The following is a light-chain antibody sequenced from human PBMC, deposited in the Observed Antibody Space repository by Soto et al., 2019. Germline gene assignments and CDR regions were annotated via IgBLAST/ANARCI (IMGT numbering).Light chain of an antibody. Sequence: EIVLTQSPATLSSSPGERATLSCRASQTVNSRLAWYQHKPGQAPRLLIYDASNRATGIPARFSGSGSATDFTLTISSLEPEDFAVYFCQQRCDWPLTFGGGTKVDIK. V-gene: IGKV3-11*01. CDR2: DAS. J-gene: IGKJ4*01. CDR3: QQRCDWPLT. CDR1: QTVNSR.